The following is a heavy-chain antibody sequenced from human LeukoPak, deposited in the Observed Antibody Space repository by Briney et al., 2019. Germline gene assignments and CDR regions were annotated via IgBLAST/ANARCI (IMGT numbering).Heavy chain of an antibody. V-gene: IGHV4-34*01. CDR2: INHSGST. CDR1: GGSFSGYY. Sequence: SETLSLTCAVYGGSFSGYYWSWIRQSPGKGLEWIGEINHSGSTNYNPSLTSRVTISVDTSKNQFSLKLTSVTAADTAVYCAKGQYQPRLDPWGQGTLVTVSS. CDR3: AKGQYQPRLDP. D-gene: IGHD2-2*01. J-gene: IGHJ5*02.